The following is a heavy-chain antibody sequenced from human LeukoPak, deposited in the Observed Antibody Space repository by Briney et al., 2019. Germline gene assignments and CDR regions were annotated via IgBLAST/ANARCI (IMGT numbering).Heavy chain of an antibody. CDR2: INHSGST. V-gene: IGHV4-34*01. Sequence: SETLSLTCAVYGGSFSGYYWSWIRQPPGKGLEWIGEINHSGSTNYNPSLKSRVTISVDTSKNQFSLKLSSVTAADTAVYYCARDLSSSSDWFWFDPWGQGTLVTVSS. J-gene: IGHJ5*02. D-gene: IGHD6-6*01. CDR1: GGSFSGYY. CDR3: ARDLSSSSDWFWFDP.